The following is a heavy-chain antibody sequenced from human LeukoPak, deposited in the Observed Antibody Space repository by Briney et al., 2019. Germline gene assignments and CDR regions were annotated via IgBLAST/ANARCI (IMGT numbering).Heavy chain of an antibody. CDR1: GFTFSSYS. CDR3: ARGSSSWYGNVDY. V-gene: IGHV3-21*01. Sequence: SGGSLRLSCAASGFTFSSYSMNWVRQAPGKGLEWVSSISSSSSYIYYADSVKGRFTISRDNAKNSLYLQMSSLRAEDTAVYYCARGSSSWYGNVDYWGQGTLVTVSS. CDR2: ISSSSSYI. D-gene: IGHD6-13*01. J-gene: IGHJ4*02.